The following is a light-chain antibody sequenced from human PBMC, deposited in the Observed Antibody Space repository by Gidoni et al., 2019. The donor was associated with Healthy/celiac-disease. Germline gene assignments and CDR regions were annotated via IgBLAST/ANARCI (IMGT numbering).Light chain of an antibody. V-gene: IGLV2-23*02. CDR3: CSYAGSSTFVV. CDR2: VAS. Sequence: QSALTQPPSVSRPPGQSITTSCLGTTSDVGSYNLVSWYHQHPGKAPKLLIYVASKRPSGVSNRFSGSKSGNTASLTISGLQAEDEADYYCCSYAGSSTFVVFGGGTKLTVL. J-gene: IGLJ2*01. CDR1: TSDVGSYNL.